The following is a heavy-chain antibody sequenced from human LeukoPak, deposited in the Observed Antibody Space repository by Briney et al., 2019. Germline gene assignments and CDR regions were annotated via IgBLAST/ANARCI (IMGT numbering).Heavy chain of an antibody. J-gene: IGHJ4*02. V-gene: IGHV3-66*01. D-gene: IGHD2-2*01. CDR2: LFSGGST. Sequence: PGGSLRLSCAAXGXXVXXNFMXXXRXAPGXGLEWVSVLFSGGSTYXADSVKGRFTISRDNSKNTLYLQMNSLRAEDTAVYYCAXGGFPATWYYFDYWGQGTLVTVSS. CDR1: GXXVXXNF. CDR3: AXGGFPATWYYFDY.